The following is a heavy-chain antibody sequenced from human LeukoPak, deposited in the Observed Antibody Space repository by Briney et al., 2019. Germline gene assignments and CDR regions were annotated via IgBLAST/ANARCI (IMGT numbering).Heavy chain of an antibody. D-gene: IGHD3-22*01. CDR2: IYYSGST. CDR3: ARGNGTMIVVANGGMDV. CDR1: GGSISSYY. Sequence: SETLSLTCTVSGGSISSYYWSWIRQPPGKGLEWIGYIYYSGSTNYNPSLKSRVTISVDTSKNQFSLKLSSVTAADTAVYYCARGNGTMIVVANGGMDVWGQGTTVTVSS. V-gene: IGHV4-59*08. J-gene: IGHJ6*02.